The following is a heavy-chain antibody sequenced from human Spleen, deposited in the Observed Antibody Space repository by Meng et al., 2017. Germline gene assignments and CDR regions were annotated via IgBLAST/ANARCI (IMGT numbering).Heavy chain of an antibody. Sequence: GESLKISCVASGFTFSSYEMNWVRQAPGKGLEWVSYIVNRGATVYYADSVKGRFTISRDNSKNTLYLQMNSLRAEDTAVYYCARDGYSSSWYIIHAMDVWGQGTTVTVSS. CDR2: IVNRGATV. V-gene: IGHV3-48*03. CDR1: GFTFSSYE. D-gene: IGHD6-13*01. CDR3: ARDGYSSSWYIIHAMDV. J-gene: IGHJ6*02.